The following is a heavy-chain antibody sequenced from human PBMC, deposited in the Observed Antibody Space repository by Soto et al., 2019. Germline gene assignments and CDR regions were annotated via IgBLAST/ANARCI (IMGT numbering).Heavy chain of an antibody. CDR2: ISYDGSNK. CDR3: ARVPSSSGRAHFDY. J-gene: IGHJ4*02. Sequence: PWGSLRLSCAASGFTFSSYAMHWVRQAPGKGLEWVAVISYDGSNKYYADSVKGRFTISRDNSKNTLYLQMNSLRAEDTAVNYSARVPSSSGRAHFDYWGQGTLVTVSS. CDR1: GFTFSSYA. D-gene: IGHD2-15*01. V-gene: IGHV3-30-3*01.